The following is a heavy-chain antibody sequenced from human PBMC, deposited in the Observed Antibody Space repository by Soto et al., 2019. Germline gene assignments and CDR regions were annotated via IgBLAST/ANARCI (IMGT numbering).Heavy chain of an antibody. CDR3: ARDFRPGYSHGSVHYYGMDV. D-gene: IGHD5-18*01. CDR2: IYYSGST. V-gene: IGHV4-31*03. J-gene: IGHJ6*01. CDR1: GVSSGSVCYC. Sequence: TLHLTYSFVGVSSGSVCYCRSWNRQHPGEGPEWIGYIYYSGSTYYNPSLKSRVTISVDTSKNQFSLKLSSVTAADTAVYYCARDFRPGYSHGSVHYYGMDVWGQGNTVTVSS.